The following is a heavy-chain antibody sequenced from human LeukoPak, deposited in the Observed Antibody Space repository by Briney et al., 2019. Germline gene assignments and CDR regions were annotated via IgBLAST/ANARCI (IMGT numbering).Heavy chain of an antibody. J-gene: IGHJ3*02. CDR3: AREVIGSGSYPDAFDI. V-gene: IGHV4-4*02. CDR2: IYHSGST. D-gene: IGHD3-10*01. Sequence: SETLSLTCAVSGGSISSSNWWSWVRQPPGKGLEWIGEIYHSGSTNYNPSLKSRVTISVDKSKNQFSLKLSSVTAADTAVYYCAREVIGSGSYPDAFDIWGQGTMVTVSS. CDR1: GGSISSSNW.